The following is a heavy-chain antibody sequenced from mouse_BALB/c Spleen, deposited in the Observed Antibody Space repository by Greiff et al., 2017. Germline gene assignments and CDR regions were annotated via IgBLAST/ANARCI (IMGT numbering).Heavy chain of an antibody. D-gene: IGHD2-4*01. CDR1: GFTFSSYT. Sequence: EVQGVESGGGLVKPGGSLKLSCAASGFTFSSYTMSWVRQTPEKRLEWVASISSGGSTYYPDSVKGRFTISRDNARNILYLQMSSLRSEDTAMYYCARGRGDSRSTMSTDWYFDVWGAGTTVTVSS. J-gene: IGHJ1*01. CDR3: ARGRGDSRSTMSTDWYFDV. CDR2: ISSGGST. V-gene: IGHV5-6-5*01.